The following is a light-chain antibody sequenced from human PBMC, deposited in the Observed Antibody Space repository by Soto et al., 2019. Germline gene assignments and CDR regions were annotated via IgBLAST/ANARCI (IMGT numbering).Light chain of an antibody. CDR2: AAS. Sequence: ECVFTQSKETLSFSPGESATLSCRASQSVRSSYLAWYQQTPGQTPRLLIYAASSRATGIPDRFSGSGSGTDFSLTISRLEAEDFAVYYCQQSGSSPRTFGQGTKVDIK. J-gene: IGKJ1*01. CDR1: QSVRSSY. V-gene: IGKV3-20*01. CDR3: QQSGSSPRT.